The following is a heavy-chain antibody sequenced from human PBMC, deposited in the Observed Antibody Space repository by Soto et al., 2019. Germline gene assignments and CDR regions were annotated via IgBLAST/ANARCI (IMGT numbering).Heavy chain of an antibody. Sequence: ASETLSLTCTVSGGSVSSGSYYWSWIRQPPGKGLEWIGYIYYSGSTNYNPSLKSRVTMTSDTSTSTVHMELGSLTSEDTAVYYCARGGGIVVVTAPYDHWGQGTLVTVSS. D-gene: IGHD2-21*02. CDR3: ARGGGIVVVTAPYDH. CDR1: GGSVSSGSYY. CDR2: IYYSGST. V-gene: IGHV4-61*01. J-gene: IGHJ4*02.